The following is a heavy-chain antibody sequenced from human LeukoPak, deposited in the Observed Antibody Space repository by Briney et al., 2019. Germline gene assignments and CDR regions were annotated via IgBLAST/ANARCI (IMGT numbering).Heavy chain of an antibody. CDR2: INPSGGST. J-gene: IGHJ3*02. CDR3: ARDVEGSGSAVAFDI. CDR1: GYTFTSYY. V-gene: IGHV1-46*01. D-gene: IGHD3-10*01. Sequence: GASVKVSCKASGYTFTSYYMHWVRQAPGQGFEWMGIINPSGGSTSYAQKFQGRVTMTRDTSTSTVYMELSSLRSEDTAVYYCARDVEGSGSAVAFDIWGQGTMVTVSS.